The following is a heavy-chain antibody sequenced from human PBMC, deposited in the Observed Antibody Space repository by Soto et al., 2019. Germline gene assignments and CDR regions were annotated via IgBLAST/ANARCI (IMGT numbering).Heavy chain of an antibody. Sequence: SETLSLTCAVYGGSFSGYYWSWIRQPPGKGLEWIGEINHSGSTNYNPSLKSRVTISVDTSKNQFSLKLSSVTAADTAVYYCARGEGGSSWYRQPLYYYYMDVWGKGTTVTVSS. V-gene: IGHV4-34*01. CDR1: GGSFSGYY. CDR2: INHSGST. D-gene: IGHD6-13*01. CDR3: ARGEGGSSWYRQPLYYYYMDV. J-gene: IGHJ6*03.